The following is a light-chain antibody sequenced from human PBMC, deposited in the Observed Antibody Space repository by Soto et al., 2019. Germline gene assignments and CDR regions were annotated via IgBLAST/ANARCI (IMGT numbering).Light chain of an antibody. CDR1: SSDVGGYKY. V-gene: IGLV2-14*01. CDR3: SLYTRSSTLVV. Sequence: QSVLTQPASVSGSPGESITISCTGTSSDVGGYKYVSWYQQLPGKAPKLMIYDVSNRPSGVSNRFSGSKSGNTASLTISGLQAEDEADYYCSLYTRSSTLVVFGGGTKLTVL. J-gene: IGLJ2*01. CDR2: DVS.